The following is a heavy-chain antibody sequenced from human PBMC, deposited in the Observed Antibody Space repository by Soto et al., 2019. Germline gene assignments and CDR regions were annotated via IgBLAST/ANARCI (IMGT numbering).Heavy chain of an antibody. D-gene: IGHD3-16*01. CDR2: INPSSGST. Sequence: QVQLVQSGAEMKKPGASVKVSCKASGYPFTSYYVHWVRQAPGQGLEWMGFINPSSGSTSYAQKFQGRVTMTRDTSTSTVYMEVSSLRSEDTAVYYCAREMYTTRGSPFDYWGQRTLVTVSS. V-gene: IGHV1-46*01. CDR3: AREMYTTRGSPFDY. CDR1: GYPFTSYY. J-gene: IGHJ4*02.